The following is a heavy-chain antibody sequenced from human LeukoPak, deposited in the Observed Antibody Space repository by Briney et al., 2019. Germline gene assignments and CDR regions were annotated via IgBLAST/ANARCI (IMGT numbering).Heavy chain of an antibody. CDR2: IIPILGIA. CDR3: ARGAYPLPAAIVPFDI. CDR1: GGTFSSYA. Sequence: RASVKVSCKASGGTFSSYAISWVRQAPGQGLEWMGRIIPILGIANYAQKFQGRVTITADKSTSTAYMELSSLRSEDTAVYYCARGAYPLPAAIVPFDIWGQGTMVTVSS. D-gene: IGHD2-2*01. V-gene: IGHV1-69*04. J-gene: IGHJ3*02.